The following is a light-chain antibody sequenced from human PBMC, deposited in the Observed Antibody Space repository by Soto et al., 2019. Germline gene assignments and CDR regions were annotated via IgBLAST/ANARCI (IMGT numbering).Light chain of an antibody. CDR2: DAS. Sequence: EFVLTQSPGTLSLSPGERATLSCRASQTVRNNYLAWYQQKPGQAPRLLIYDASSRATGIPDRFSGSGSGTDFTLTISRLEPEDFAVYYCQQYNNWLTFGQGTKVDIK. CDR3: QQYNNWLT. J-gene: IGKJ1*01. CDR1: QTVRNNY. V-gene: IGKV3D-20*02.